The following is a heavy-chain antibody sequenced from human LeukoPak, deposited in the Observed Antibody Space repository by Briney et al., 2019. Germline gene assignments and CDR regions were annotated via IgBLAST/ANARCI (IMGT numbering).Heavy chain of an antibody. Sequence: GGSLRLSCAASGFTFSGSAMPWVRQASGKGLEWVGRIRSKVNSYATAYAASVKGRFTISRDDSKNTAYLQMNSLKTEDTAVYYCTRAGRDGYNLDYWGQGTLVTVSS. CDR2: IRSKVNSYAT. CDR3: TRAGRDGYNLDY. V-gene: IGHV3-73*01. J-gene: IGHJ4*02. CDR1: GFTFSGSA. D-gene: IGHD5-24*01.